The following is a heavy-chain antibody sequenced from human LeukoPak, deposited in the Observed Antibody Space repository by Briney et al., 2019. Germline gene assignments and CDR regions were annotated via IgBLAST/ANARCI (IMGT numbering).Heavy chain of an antibody. CDR1: GYSISSGYY. CDR2: IYHSGST. CDR3: ARQYSGYLRNWFDP. V-gene: IGHV4-38-2*02. D-gene: IGHD5-12*01. Sequence: SETLSLTCTVSGYSISSGYYWGWIRQPPGKGLEWIGSIYHSGSTYYNPSLKSRVTISVDTSKNQFSLKLSSVTAADTAVYYCARQYSGYLRNWFDPWGQGTLVTVSS. J-gene: IGHJ5*02.